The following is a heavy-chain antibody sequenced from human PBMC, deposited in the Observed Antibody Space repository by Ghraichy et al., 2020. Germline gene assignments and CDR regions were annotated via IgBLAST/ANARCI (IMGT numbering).Heavy chain of an antibody. D-gene: IGHD2-2*01. CDR3: VKEGYCRGTNCRDNYWYFDL. V-gene: IGHV3-64D*06. CDR2: ISRYGGDT. CDR1: GFTFSSYA. Sequence: GGSLRLSCSASGFTFSSYAMHWVRQAPGKGLKYVSAISRYGGDTYYPDSVKGRFTISRDNSKNTLYLQMSSLRAEDTGVYYCVKEGYCRGTNCRDNYWYFDLWGRGTLVTVSS. J-gene: IGHJ2*01.